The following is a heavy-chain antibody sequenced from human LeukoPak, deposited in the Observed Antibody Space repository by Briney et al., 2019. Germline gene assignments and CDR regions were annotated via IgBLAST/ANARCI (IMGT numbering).Heavy chain of an antibody. CDR2: INYSGNI. J-gene: IGHJ4*02. Sequence: SETLSLTCTVSGCSISSGGHYWSWIRQHPGKGLEWIGYINYSGNIYYHPSLKSRLTMSVDTSKNQFSLKLASVTAADTAIYYCARSIYYFDYWGQGTLVTVSS. V-gene: IGHV4-31*03. CDR3: ARSIYYFDY. CDR1: GCSISSGGHY.